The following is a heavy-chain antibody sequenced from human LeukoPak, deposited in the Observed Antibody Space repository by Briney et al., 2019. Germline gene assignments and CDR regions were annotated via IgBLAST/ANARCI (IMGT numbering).Heavy chain of an antibody. CDR3: AREVYGDPPDAFDI. V-gene: IGHV7-4-1*02. J-gene: IGHJ3*02. CDR2: INTNTGNP. Sequence: ASVTVSCTASGNTFTSHAMNWVRQAPGRGLEWMGWINTNTGNPTYAQGFTGRFVFSLDTSVSTAYLQISSLKAEDTAVYYCAREVYGDPPDAFDIWGQGTMVTVSS. CDR1: GNTFTSHA. D-gene: IGHD4-17*01.